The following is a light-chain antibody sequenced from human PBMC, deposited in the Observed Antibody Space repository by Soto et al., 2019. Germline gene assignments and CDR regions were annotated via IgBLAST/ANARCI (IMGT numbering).Light chain of an antibody. CDR1: QSVSSSY. Sequence: EIVLTQSPATLSLSPGERATLSCRASQSVSSSYLAWYQQKPGQAPRLLIYGASSRATGIPDRFSGSGSGTDFTLTISRLEPEDFAVYYCQQYGSSITFGQGKRLEIK. V-gene: IGKV3-20*01. J-gene: IGKJ5*01. CDR2: GAS. CDR3: QQYGSSIT.